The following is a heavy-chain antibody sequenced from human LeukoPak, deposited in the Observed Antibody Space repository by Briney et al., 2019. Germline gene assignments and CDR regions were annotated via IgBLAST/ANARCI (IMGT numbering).Heavy chain of an antibody. CDR1: RFTFSRYW. Sequence: GGSLRLSCAASRFTFSRYWMSWVRQAPGKGLEWVANIKEDGSEKYYVDSEKGRFTVSRDNAKNSLYLQMNSLRAEDTAVYYCARHNMGYFDYWGQGTLVTVSS. D-gene: IGHD3-10*01. CDR2: IKEDGSEK. J-gene: IGHJ4*02. V-gene: IGHV3-7*01. CDR3: ARHNMGYFDY.